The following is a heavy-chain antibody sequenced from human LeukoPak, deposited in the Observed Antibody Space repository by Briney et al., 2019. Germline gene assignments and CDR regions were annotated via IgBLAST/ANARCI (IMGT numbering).Heavy chain of an antibody. CDR1: GGTFSSYA. CDR3: AREVGMEYYYYYYGMDV. CDR2: IIPILGIA. J-gene: IGHJ6*02. V-gene: IGHV1-69*04. Sequence: RASVKVSCKASGGTFSSYAISWVRQAPGQGLEWMGRIIPILGIANYAQKFQGRVTITADKSTSTAYMELSSLRSEDTAVYYCAREVGMEYYYYYYGMDVWGQGTTVTVSS. D-gene: IGHD2-21*01.